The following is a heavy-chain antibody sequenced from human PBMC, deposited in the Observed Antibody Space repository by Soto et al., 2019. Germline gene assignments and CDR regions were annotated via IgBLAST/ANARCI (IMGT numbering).Heavy chain of an antibody. J-gene: IGHJ4*02. D-gene: IGHD3-22*01. V-gene: IGHV3-23*01. Sequence: GGSLRLSCAASGFTFSSYAMSWVRQAPGKGLEWVSAISGSGGSTYYADSVKGRFTISRDNSKNTLYLQMNSLRAEDTAVYYCAKDIEGFYDSTPPAFDYWGQGTLVTVSS. CDR1: GFTFSSYA. CDR3: AKDIEGFYDSTPPAFDY. CDR2: ISGSGGST.